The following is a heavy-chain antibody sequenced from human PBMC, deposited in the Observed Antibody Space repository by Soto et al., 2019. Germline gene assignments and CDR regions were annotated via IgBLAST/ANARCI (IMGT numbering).Heavy chain of an antibody. J-gene: IGHJ4*02. Sequence: QVQLVQSGAEVKKPGSSVKVSCKASGGTFSSYAISWVRQAPGQGLEWMGGIIPIFGTANYAQKFQGRVTITADESTSTAYMELSSLRSEDTSVYYFARDTRSYNWNLGFDYGGQGTLVTVSS. CDR3: ARDTRSYNWNLGFDY. D-gene: IGHD1-20*01. CDR2: IIPIFGTA. V-gene: IGHV1-69*01. CDR1: GGTFSSYA.